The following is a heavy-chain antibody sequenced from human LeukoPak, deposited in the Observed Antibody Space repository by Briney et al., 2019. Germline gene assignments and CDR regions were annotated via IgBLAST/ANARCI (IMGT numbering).Heavy chain of an antibody. Sequence: PSETLSLTCSVSGDSIRSDSWSWIRQSPGGGLEWIGYTFTSGSSSYNPSLRSRVTISGDTSMNQFSLSLSSVTAADTAVYFCARLMRGLWRIDSWGQGTLVTVSS. V-gene: IGHV4-4*09. CDR2: TFTSGSS. CDR3: ARLMRGLWRIDS. CDR1: GDSIRSDS. J-gene: IGHJ5*01. D-gene: IGHD3-16*01.